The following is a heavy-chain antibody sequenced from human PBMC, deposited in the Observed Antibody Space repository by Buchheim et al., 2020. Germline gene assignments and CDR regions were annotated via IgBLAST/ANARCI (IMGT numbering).Heavy chain of an antibody. V-gene: IGHV3-23*01. CDR1: GFTFSSYA. D-gene: IGHD5-12*01. CDR2: ISGDGGAT. Sequence: EVQLLESGGGLVQPGGSLRLSCAASGFTFSSYAMSWVRQAPGKGLEWVSAISGDGGATYYTDSVKGRFTISRDNSQNTLYLQMNSLRAEDTGTYYCAKSEYSDLYYSYYMDVWGKGTT. J-gene: IGHJ6*03. CDR3: AKSEYSDLYYSYYMDV.